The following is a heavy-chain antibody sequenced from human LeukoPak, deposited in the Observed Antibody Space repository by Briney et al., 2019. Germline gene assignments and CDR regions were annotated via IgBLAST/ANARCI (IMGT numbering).Heavy chain of an antibody. CDR2: IIPIFGTA. J-gene: IGHJ4*02. D-gene: IGHD5-12*01. CDR1: GGTFSSYA. Sequence: SVKFSCKASGGTFSSYAISWVRQAPGQGLEWMGGIIPIFGTANYAQKFQGRVTITADESTSTAYMELSSLRSEDTAVYYCARGYSGLFDYFDYWGQGTLVTVSS. V-gene: IGHV1-69*01. CDR3: ARGYSGLFDYFDY.